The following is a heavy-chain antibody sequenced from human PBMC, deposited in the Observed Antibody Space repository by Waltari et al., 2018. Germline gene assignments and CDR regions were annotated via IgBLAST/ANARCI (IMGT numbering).Heavy chain of an antibody. J-gene: IGHJ3*02. V-gene: IGHV3-7*01. Sequence: EVQLVESGGGVVQPGGSLRLSCAASGFTLRNYWMSWVRQAPGKGMEWVANIMTDGREEYYVDSVRGRFTISRDNAKNSLYLQMNSLRPEDTAVYYCVRDQWFAFDIWGQGTMVTVSS. CDR3: VRDQWFAFDI. CDR1: GFTLRNYW. CDR2: IMTDGREE. D-gene: IGHD3-22*01.